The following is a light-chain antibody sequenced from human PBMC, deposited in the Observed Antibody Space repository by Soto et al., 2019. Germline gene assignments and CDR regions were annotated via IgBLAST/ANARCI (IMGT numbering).Light chain of an antibody. V-gene: IGKV3-15*01. Sequence: EIVMTQSPATLSVSPGERATLSCRASQSVRSDLVWYQQKPGQAPRLLIYGASTRATAIPARYSGSGSGTELNLTISSLQSEDFAVYYCQQFGSSPRTFGKGTKVDI. CDR2: GAS. J-gene: IGKJ1*01. CDR1: QSVRSD. CDR3: QQFGSSPRT.